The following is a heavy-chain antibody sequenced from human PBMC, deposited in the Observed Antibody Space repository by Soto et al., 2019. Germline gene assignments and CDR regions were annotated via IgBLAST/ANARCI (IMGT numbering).Heavy chain of an antibody. Sequence: QVQLQESGPGLVKPSETLSLTCTVSGGSISGYYWSWIRQPPGKGLEWIGYMYNTGSTVYNPSFKSRVTISADTSENHSSRKLNPVSAADTAVYYCARDLWGYCGTDCYPLDVWGQGTTVTVSS. CDR1: GGSISGYY. CDR2: MYNTGST. D-gene: IGHD2-21*02. CDR3: ARDLWGYCGTDCYPLDV. V-gene: IGHV4-59*01. J-gene: IGHJ6*02.